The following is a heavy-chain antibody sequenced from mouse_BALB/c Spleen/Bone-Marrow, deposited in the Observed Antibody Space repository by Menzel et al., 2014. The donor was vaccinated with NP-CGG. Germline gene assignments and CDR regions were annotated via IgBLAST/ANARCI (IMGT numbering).Heavy chain of an antibody. D-gene: IGHD1-2*01. CDR3: TRNYYGP. CDR1: GDSITSRY. J-gene: IGHJ2*01. V-gene: IGHV3-8*02. Sequence: DVQLQESGPSLVKSSQTLSLTCSVTGDSITSRYWNWIRKFPGNKLEYMGYINYSGNTYYNPSLISRISITRDTSKNQYYLQLNSVTTEDTATYYCTRNYYGPWGQGATLTVSS. CDR2: INYSGNT.